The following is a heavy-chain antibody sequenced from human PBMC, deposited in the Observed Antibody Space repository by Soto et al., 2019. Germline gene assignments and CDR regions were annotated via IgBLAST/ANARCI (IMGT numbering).Heavy chain of an antibody. CDR2: IIPIFGTA. CDR1: GGTFSSYA. Sequence: QVQLVQSGAEVKKPGSSVKVSCKAYGGTFSSYAISWVRQAPGPGLEWMGGIIPIFGTANYAQKFQVRVTITAHESTSTAYMELSSPRSEDTAVYYCARDAYCSSTSCGYWGQGPLVTVSS. V-gene: IGHV1-69*01. CDR3: ARDAYCSSTSCGY. D-gene: IGHD2-2*01. J-gene: IGHJ4*02.